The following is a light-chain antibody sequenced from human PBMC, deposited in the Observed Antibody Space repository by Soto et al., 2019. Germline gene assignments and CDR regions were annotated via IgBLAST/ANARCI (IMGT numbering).Light chain of an antibody. CDR3: CSYAGSSTFAV. CDR1: RSDVGSYNL. V-gene: IGLV2-23*02. CDR2: EVS. Sequence: QSALTQPASVSGSPGQSITISCTGTRSDVGSYNLVSWYQQHPGKAPKLMIYEVSKRPSGVSNRFSGSKSGNTAALPISGLQAEDEADYYCCSYAGSSTFAVFGGGTKVTVL. J-gene: IGLJ2*01.